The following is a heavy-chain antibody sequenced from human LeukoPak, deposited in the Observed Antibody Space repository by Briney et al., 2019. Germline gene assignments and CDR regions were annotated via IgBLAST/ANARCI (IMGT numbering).Heavy chain of an antibody. Sequence: SETLSLTCTVSGGSISSYYWSWIRQPPGKGLEWIGYIYYSGSTNYNPSLKSRVTISVDTSRNQFSLKLSSVTAADTAVYYCASGHYDSSGYVDDYWGQGTLVTVSS. D-gene: IGHD3-22*01. CDR3: ASGHYDSSGYVDDY. V-gene: IGHV4-59*01. CDR1: GGSISSYY. CDR2: IYYSGST. J-gene: IGHJ4*02.